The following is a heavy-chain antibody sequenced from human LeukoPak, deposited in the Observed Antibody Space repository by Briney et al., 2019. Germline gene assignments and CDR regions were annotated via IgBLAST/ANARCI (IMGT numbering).Heavy chain of an antibody. CDR2: INHSGST. V-gene: IGHV4-34*01. Sequence: ASETPSLTCAVYGGSFSGYYLSWIRQPPGTGLEFIGEINHSGSTNYNPSLKNRVTISVATSKSQFSLKLSSVTAADTAVYYCARPRREAYDSSGYYWSTYYYMDVWGKGTTVTVSS. J-gene: IGHJ6*03. D-gene: IGHD3-22*01. CDR1: GGSFSGYY. CDR3: ARPRREAYDSSGYYWSTYYYMDV.